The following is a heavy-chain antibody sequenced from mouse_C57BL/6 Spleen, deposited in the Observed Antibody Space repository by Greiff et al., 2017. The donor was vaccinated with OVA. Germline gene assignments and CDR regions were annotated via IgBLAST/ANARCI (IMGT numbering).Heavy chain of an antibody. CDR3: ARGDYSNYEGFAY. CDR1: GYTFTDYY. J-gene: IGHJ3*01. Sequence: VQVVESGAELVRPGASVKLSCKASGYTFTDYYINWVKQRPGQGLEWIARIYPGSGNTYYNEKFKGKATLTAEKSSSTAYMQLSSLTSEDSAVYFCARGDYSNYEGFAYWGQGTLVTVSA. V-gene: IGHV1-76*01. CDR2: IYPGSGNT. D-gene: IGHD2-5*01.